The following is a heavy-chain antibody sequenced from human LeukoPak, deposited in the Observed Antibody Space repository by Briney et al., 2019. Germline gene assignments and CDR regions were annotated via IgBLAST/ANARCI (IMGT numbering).Heavy chain of an antibody. D-gene: IGHD1-26*01. J-gene: IGHJ4*02. CDR3: AREGAGYY. CDR2: IYTNGGI. Sequence: PSETLSLTCTVSGGSINSGNYYWNWIRQPAGKGLEWIGRIYTNGGIMYNPSPKSRVAISMDTSKNQFSLDLNSVTAADTAMYYCAREGAGYYWGQGTLVTVSS. V-gene: IGHV4-61*02. CDR1: GGSINSGNYY.